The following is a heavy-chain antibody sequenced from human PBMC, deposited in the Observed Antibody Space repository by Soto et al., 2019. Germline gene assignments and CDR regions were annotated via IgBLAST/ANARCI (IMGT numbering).Heavy chain of an antibody. V-gene: IGHV3-21*01. D-gene: IGHD3-10*01. CDR1: GFTFSYYS. CDR2: ISSSTTHI. CDR3: ARDPMGVDSTFFFDS. J-gene: IGHJ4*02. Sequence: PGESLKISCAASGFTFSYYSMTWVRQSPGRGLEWVSSISSSTTHISYADSVRGRFTISRDNAKNSLYLQMSSLRADDTAVYYCARDPMGVDSTFFFDSWGQGTLVTVSS.